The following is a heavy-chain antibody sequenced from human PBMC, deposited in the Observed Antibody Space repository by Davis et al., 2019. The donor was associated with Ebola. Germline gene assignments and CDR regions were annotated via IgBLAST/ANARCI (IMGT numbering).Heavy chain of an antibody. CDR2: INSDGSST. CDR1: GFTFSSYW. J-gene: IGHJ6*02. D-gene: IGHD3-3*01. CDR3: ARGDGRDYDFWSGKSLRYYYDGMDV. V-gene: IGHV3-74*01. Sequence: HTGGSLRLSCAASGFTFSSYWMYWVRQAPGKGLVWVSRINSDGSSTSYADSVKGRFTNSRDNAKNTLYLQMNSLRAEDTAVYYCARGDGRDYDFWSGKSLRYYYDGMDVWGQGTTVTVSS.